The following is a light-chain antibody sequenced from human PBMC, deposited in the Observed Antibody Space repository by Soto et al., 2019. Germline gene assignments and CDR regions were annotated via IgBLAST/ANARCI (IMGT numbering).Light chain of an antibody. J-gene: IGKJ5*01. V-gene: IGKV3-11*01. CDR2: DAS. CDR3: QQRSNWPIT. CDR1: QSVSTY. Sequence: EIVLTQSPATLSLSPGERVTLSCRTSQSVSTYFAWYQQKPGRAPRLLIYDASSRATGIPARFIGSGSGTDFTLTISSPEPDDFAIYYCQQRSNWPITFGQGTRLEIK.